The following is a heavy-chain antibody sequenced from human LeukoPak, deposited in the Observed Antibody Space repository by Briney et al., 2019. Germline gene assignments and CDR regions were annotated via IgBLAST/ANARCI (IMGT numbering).Heavy chain of an antibody. V-gene: IGHV7-4-1*02. J-gene: IGHJ3*02. CDR2: INTNTGNP. CDR3: ASLAVAGTKDAFDI. D-gene: IGHD6-19*01. Sequence: ASVKVSCKASGYTFTGYYMHWVRQAPGQGLEWMGWINTNTGNPTYAQGFTGRFVFSLDTSVSTAYLQISSLKAEDTAVYYCASLAVAGTKDAFDIWGQGTMVTVSS. CDR1: GYTFTGYY.